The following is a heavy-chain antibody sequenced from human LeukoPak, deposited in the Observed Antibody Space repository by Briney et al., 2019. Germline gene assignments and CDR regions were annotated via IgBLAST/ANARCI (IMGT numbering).Heavy chain of an antibody. CDR3: AREAVVPAYGTTHFDY. D-gene: IGHD2-2*01. J-gene: IGHJ4*02. V-gene: IGHV3-7*01. CDR1: GFTFSSYW. CDR2: IKQDGSEK. Sequence: PGGSLRLSCAASGFTFSSYWMSWVRQAPGKGLEWVANIKQDGSEKYYVDSVKGRFTISRGNAKNSLYLQMNSLRAEDTAVYYCAREAVVPAYGTTHFDYRGQGTLVTVSS.